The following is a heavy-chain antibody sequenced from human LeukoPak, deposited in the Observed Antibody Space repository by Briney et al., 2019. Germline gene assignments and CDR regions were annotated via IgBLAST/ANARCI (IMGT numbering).Heavy chain of an antibody. V-gene: IGHV1-69*05. D-gene: IGHD6-13*01. CDR1: GGTFSNYA. CDR2: IIPIFGTA. CDR3: ASSGGAAAGFDY. Sequence: SVKVSCKASGGTFSNYAISWVRQAPGQGLEWMGRIIPIFGTANYAQKFQGRVAITTDESTSTAYMELSSLRSEDTAVYYCASSGGAAAGFDYRGQGTLVTVSS. J-gene: IGHJ4*02.